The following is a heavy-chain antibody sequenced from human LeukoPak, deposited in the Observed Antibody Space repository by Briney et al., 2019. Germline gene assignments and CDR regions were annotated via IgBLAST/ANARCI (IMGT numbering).Heavy chain of an antibody. J-gene: IGHJ4*02. D-gene: IGHD6-19*01. CDR2: ISPNSGGT. CDR3: ARPRSDQWLVVPFDF. Sequence: ASVKVSCKASGYTFTDYYIHWAREAPGQGLEWMGWISPNSGGTKYAQKFQGRVTMTRDTSISTAYMELSRLRSDDTAVYYCARPRSDQWLVVPFDFWGQGTLVTVSS. CDR1: GYTFTDYY. V-gene: IGHV1-2*02.